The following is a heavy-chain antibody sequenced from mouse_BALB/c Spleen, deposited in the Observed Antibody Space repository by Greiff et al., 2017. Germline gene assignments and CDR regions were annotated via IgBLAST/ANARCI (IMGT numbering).Heavy chain of an antibody. CDR2: ISDGGSYT. D-gene: IGHD2-2*01. V-gene: IGHV5-4*02. J-gene: IGHJ3*01. CDR1: GFTFSDYY. Sequence: EVKLMESGGGLVKPGGSLKLSCAASGFTFSDYYMYWVRQTPEKRLEWVATISDGGSYTYYPDSVKGRFTISRDNAKNNLYLQMSSQKSEETAMYYCARGGDYGFPFAYWGQGTLGTVSA. CDR3: ARGGDYGFPFAY.